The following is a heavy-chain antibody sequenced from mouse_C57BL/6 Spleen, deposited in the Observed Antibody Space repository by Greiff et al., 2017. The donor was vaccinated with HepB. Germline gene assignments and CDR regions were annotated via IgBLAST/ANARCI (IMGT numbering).Heavy chain of an antibody. CDR3: AREPSYYYGSSYDY. CDR2: FHPNSGST. CDR1: GYTFTSYW. V-gene: IGHV1-64*01. D-gene: IGHD1-1*01. J-gene: IGHJ2*01. Sequence: QVQLQQPGAELVKPGASVKLSCKASGYTFTSYWMHWVKQRPGQGLEWIGMFHPNSGSTNYNEKFKSKATLTVDKSSSTAYMQLSSLTSEDSAVYYCAREPSYYYGSSYDYWGQGTTLTVSS.